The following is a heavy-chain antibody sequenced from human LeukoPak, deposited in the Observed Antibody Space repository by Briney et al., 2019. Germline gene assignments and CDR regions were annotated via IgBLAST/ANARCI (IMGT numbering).Heavy chain of an antibody. CDR2: TYYRSKWYN. CDR1: GDSVSSNSAD. D-gene: IGHD5-18*01. V-gene: IGHV6-1*01. CDR3: ARELHTAMVNFDY. Sequence: SQTLSLTCAISGDSVSSNSADWNWIRQSPSRGLQWLGRTYYRSKWYNDYAVSVKSRITINPDTSKNQFSLQLNSVTPEDTAVYYCARELHTAMVNFDYWGQGTLVTVSS. J-gene: IGHJ4*02.